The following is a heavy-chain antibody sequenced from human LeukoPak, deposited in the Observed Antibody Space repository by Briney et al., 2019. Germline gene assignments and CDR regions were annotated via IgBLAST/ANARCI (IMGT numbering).Heavy chain of an antibody. CDR2: IYYSGST. J-gene: IGHJ4*02. V-gene: IGHV4-59*01. CDR1: GCSISSYY. Sequence: PSETLSLTCTVSGCSISSYYWSWIRQPPGKGLEWIGYIYYSGSTKYNPSLKSRVSIPVCTSKNQFSLKLSSVTAADTAVCYCARGFCSGGSCYSAIFDYWGQGTLVTVPS. D-gene: IGHD2-15*01. CDR3: ARGFCSGGSCYSAIFDY.